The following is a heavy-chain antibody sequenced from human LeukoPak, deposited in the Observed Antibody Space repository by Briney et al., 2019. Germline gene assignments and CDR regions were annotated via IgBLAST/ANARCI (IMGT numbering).Heavy chain of an antibody. D-gene: IGHD3-22*01. Sequence: ASVKVSCKASGYTFTSYYMHWVRQAPGQGLEWMGIINPSGGSTSYAQKFQGRVTMTRDTSTSTVYMELSSLRSEDTAVYYCARSSHYYDSSGYYAPEYYFDYWGQGTLATVSS. CDR3: ARSSHYYDSSGYYAPEYYFDY. CDR1: GYTFTSYY. V-gene: IGHV1-46*01. J-gene: IGHJ4*02. CDR2: INPSGGST.